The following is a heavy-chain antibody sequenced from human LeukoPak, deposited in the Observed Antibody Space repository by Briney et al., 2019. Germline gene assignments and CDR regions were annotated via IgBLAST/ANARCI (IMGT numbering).Heavy chain of an antibody. V-gene: IGHV4-34*01. J-gene: IGHJ5*02. CDR2: INHSGST. D-gene: IGHD6-13*01. Sequence: SETLSLTCAVYGGSFSGYYWSWIRQPPGRGLEWIGEINHSGSTNYNPSLKSRVTISVDTSKNQFSLKLRSVTAADTAVYYCARMDPSSSWYHWGQGTLVTVSS. CDR1: GGSFSGYY. CDR3: ARMDPSSSWYH.